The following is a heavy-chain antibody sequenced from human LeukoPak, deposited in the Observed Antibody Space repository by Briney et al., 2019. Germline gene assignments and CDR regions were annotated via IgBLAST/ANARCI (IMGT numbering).Heavy chain of an antibody. CDR2: INSDGSST. J-gene: IGHJ4*02. Sequence: QPGGSLILSCAASGFTFSSYWMHWVRQAPGKGLVWVSRINSDGSSTSYADSVKGRFTISRDNAKNTLYLQMNTLRAEATAVYYCVSIPGDWGQGILVTVSS. D-gene: IGHD7-27*01. CDR1: GFTFSSYW. V-gene: IGHV3-74*01. CDR3: VSIPGD.